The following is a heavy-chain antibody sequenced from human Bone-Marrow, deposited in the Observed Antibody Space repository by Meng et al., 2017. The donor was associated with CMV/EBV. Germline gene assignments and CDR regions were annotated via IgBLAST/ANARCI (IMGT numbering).Heavy chain of an antibody. Sequence: GGSLRLSCAASGFTFSSYWMSWVRQAPGKGLEWVANIKQDGSEKYYVDSVKGRFTISRDNAKNSLYLQMNSLRVEDTAVYYCARQKGAYDSSGYYYPYDAFDIWGQGTMVTVSS. CDR1: GFTFSSYW. CDR2: IKQDGSEK. D-gene: IGHD3-22*01. J-gene: IGHJ3*02. CDR3: ARQKGAYDSSGYYYPYDAFDI. V-gene: IGHV3-7*01.